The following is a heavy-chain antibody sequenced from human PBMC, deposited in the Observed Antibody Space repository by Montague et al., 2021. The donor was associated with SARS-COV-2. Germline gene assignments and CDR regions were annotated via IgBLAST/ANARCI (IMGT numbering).Heavy chain of an antibody. CDR3: ARGVVAATPVVGY. Sequence: SETLSLTCSVSGEPISGFFWNWIRQPAGKGLEWIGRIYASGGTDXNPSPESRVTMSVDTSKNQFPLKVDSVTAADTAMYYCARGVVAATPVVGYWGRGTLVTVSS. V-gene: IGHV4-4*07. CDR2: IYASGGT. J-gene: IGHJ4*02. CDR1: GEPISGFF. D-gene: IGHD2-15*01.